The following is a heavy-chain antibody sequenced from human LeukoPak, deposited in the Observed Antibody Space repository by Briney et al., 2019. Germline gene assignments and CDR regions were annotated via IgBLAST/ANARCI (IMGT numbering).Heavy chain of an antibody. J-gene: IGHJ6*02. CDR3: ARDRYYDTPDV. CDR2: IKEDGTQK. Sequence: GGSLRLSCAASGFTFNKSWMSWVRQAPGKGPEWVANIKEDGTQKYYVDSVRGRFTISRDNAKNSLYLQMNSLRAEDTAVYYRARDRYYDTPDVWGQGTTVTVSS. V-gene: IGHV3-7*03. D-gene: IGHD3-22*01. CDR1: GFTFNKSW.